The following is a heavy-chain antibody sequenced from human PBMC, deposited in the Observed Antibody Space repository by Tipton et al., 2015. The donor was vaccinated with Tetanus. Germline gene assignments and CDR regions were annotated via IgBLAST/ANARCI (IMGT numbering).Heavy chain of an antibody. Sequence: TLSLTCTVSGGSISSGDYYWSWIRQPPGKGLEWIGSFFYSGSTYYNPSLKSRVTISVDTSNNQFSLKLTSVTAADTAVYYCAGGAWRGIAAVGTFPGYWGQGTLVTVSS. J-gene: IGHJ4*02. V-gene: IGHV4-39*01. D-gene: IGHD6-13*01. CDR2: FFYSGST. CDR1: GGSISSGDYY. CDR3: AGGAWRGIAAVGTFPGY.